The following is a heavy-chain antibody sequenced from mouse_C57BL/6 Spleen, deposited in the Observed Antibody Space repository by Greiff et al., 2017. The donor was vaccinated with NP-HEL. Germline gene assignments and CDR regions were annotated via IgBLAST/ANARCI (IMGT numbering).Heavy chain of an antibody. CDR1: GYAFSSYW. D-gene: IGHD1-1*01. CDR3: ARWDGSSYRYWYFDV. V-gene: IGHV1-80*01. CDR2: IYPGDGDT. Sequence: VQLQQSGAELVKPGASVKISCKASGYAFSSYWMNWVKQRPGKGLEWIGQIYPGDGDTNYNGKFKGKATLTADKSSSTAYMQLSSLTSEDSAVYFCARWDGSSYRYWYFDVWGTGTTVTVSS. J-gene: IGHJ1*03.